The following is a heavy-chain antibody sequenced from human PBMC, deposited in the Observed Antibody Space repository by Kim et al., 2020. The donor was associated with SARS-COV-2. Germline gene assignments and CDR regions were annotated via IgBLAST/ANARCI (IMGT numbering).Heavy chain of an antibody. CDR3: AKGYYYGSGSYWTIYYFDY. D-gene: IGHD3-10*01. Sequence: GGSLRLSCAASGFTFSSYAMSWVRQAPGKGLEWVSAISGSGGSTYYADSVKGRFTISRDNSKNTLYLQMNSLRAEDTAVYYCAKGYYYGSGSYWTIYYFDYWGQGTLVTVSS. V-gene: IGHV3-23*01. CDR2: ISGSGGST. CDR1: GFTFSSYA. J-gene: IGHJ4*02.